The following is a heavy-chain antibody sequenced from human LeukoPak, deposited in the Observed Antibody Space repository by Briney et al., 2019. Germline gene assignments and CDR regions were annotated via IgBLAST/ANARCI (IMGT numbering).Heavy chain of an antibody. Sequence: SETLSLTCTVSGGSISSYYWSWIRQPPGKGLEWIGYIYYSGSTNYNPSLKSRVTISVDTSKSQFSLKLSSVTAADTAVYYCARDQGSAGMTTVRYYGMDVWGQGTTVTVSS. CDR2: IYYSGST. CDR3: ARDQGSAGMTTVRYYGMDV. V-gene: IGHV4-59*01. J-gene: IGHJ6*02. CDR1: GGSISSYY. D-gene: IGHD4-11*01.